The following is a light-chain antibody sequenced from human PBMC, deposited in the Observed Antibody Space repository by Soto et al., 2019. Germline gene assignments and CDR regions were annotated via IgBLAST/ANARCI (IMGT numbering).Light chain of an antibody. CDR1: SSDVGGYNY. CDR2: EVN. Sequence: QSVLTQPASVSGSPGQSITISCTGTSSDVGGYNYVSWYQQHPGKAPKLMIYEVNKRPSGVPDRFSGSKSGNTASLTVSGLQAEDEADYYCSSYAGSSNVVGTGTKVTV. V-gene: IGLV2-8*01. J-gene: IGLJ1*01. CDR3: SSYAGSSNV.